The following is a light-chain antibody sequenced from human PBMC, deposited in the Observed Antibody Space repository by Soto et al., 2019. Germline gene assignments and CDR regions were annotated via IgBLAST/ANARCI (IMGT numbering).Light chain of an antibody. CDR2: GAS. V-gene: IGKV3-15*01. CDR3: QQYNSYSGT. Sequence: VVTHSPATLSVTPRERATLYCRASQSVSSNLAWYQQKPGQAPRLLIYGASTRATGIPARFSGSGSGTEFTLTISSLQPDDFATYYCQQYNSYSGTFGQGTKVDI. CDR1: QSVSSN. J-gene: IGKJ1*01.